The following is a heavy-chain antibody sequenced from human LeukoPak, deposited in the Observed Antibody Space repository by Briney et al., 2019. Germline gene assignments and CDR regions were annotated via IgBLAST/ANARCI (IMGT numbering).Heavy chain of an antibody. V-gene: IGHV3-23*01. J-gene: IGHJ4*02. D-gene: IGHD3-16*01. CDR1: XA. CDR2: ISGSGGST. Sequence: XAMXXVXQAPXKXLEWVSAISGSGGSTYYADSVKGRFTISRDNSKNTLYLQMNSLRAEDTAVYYCAKAPFGGVIAFDYWGQGTLVTVSS. CDR3: AKAPFGGVIAFDY.